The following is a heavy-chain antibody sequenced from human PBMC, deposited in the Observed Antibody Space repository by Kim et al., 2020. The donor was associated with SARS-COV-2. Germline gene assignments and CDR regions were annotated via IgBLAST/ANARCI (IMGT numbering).Heavy chain of an antibody. CDR2: IRSSSSSI. J-gene: IGHJ4*02. V-gene: IGHV3-48*02. CDR1: GFTLSSYG. D-gene: IGHD6-6*01. CDR3: ARGLAKALDY. Sequence: GGSLRLSCAASGFTLSSYGMNWVSQAPGKGLEWVSHIRSSSSSIYYADSVKGRFTISRDNAENSLYLQMNSLRDEDTAVYYCARGLAKALDYWGQGTPVT.